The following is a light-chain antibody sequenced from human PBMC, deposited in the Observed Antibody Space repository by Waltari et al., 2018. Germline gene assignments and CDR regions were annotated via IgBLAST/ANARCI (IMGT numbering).Light chain of an antibody. Sequence: QSALTQPASVSGSPGQSINISCTGTSSDVGSYNLVSWYQQHPGKVPKLMIYEDSKRPSGLSNRFSGSKSGNTASLTISGLQAEDEADYYCCSYAAGGSSVLFGGGTKLTVL. CDR2: EDS. CDR1: SSDVGSYNL. V-gene: IGLV2-23*01. CDR3: CSYAAGGSSVL. J-gene: IGLJ2*01.